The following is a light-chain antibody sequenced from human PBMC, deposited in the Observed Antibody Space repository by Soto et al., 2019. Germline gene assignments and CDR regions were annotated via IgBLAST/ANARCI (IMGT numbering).Light chain of an antibody. CDR2: YAS. J-gene: IGKJ1*01. Sequence: EIVMTQSPATLSLSPGERATLSCRASQNVSSMYSWWQQKTANHPTLLLYYASTRASGLPDRFSGSGSGTDFTLTISRLEPDDFAVYYCQQYGISAPFGRGTKVEIK. V-gene: IGKV3-20*01. CDR3: QQYGISAP. CDR1: QNVSSMY.